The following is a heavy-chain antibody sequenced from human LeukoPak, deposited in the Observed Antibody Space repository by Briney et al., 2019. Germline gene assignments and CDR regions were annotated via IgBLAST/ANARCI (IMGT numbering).Heavy chain of an antibody. V-gene: IGHV3-7*01. CDR1: GFMFGTYW. D-gene: IGHD2-15*01. Sequence: GPLRLSCAASGFMFGTYWMSWVRQAPGRGLGWVANIKEDGNMKQYADSVRGRFTISRDNAKSSLYLQMSGLRAEDSAVYYCARDETSGYFVYWGQGTLVTVSS. CDR3: ARDETSGYFVY. J-gene: IGHJ4*02. CDR2: IKEDGNMK.